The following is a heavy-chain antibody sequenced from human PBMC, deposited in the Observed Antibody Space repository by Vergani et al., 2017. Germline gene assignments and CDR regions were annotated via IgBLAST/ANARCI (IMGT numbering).Heavy chain of an antibody. D-gene: IGHD6-6*01. Sequence: QVQLQQWGAGLLKPSETLSLTCAVSGGSLSGFYWSWIRQPPGKGLEWIGEINHSGITNYNPSLKSRLTMSVDTSKNQFSLKLTSVTAADTAVYYCARHLRQLARNDVFDIWGHGTLVTVSS. V-gene: IGHV4-34*01. J-gene: IGHJ3*02. CDR3: ARHLRQLARNDVFDI. CDR2: INHSGIT. CDR1: GGSLSGFY.